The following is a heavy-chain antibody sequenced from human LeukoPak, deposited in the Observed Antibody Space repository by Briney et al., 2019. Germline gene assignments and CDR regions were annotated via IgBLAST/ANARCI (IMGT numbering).Heavy chain of an antibody. CDR3: AKMNNNVRGSGVMLYLEL. J-gene: IGHJ2*01. D-gene: IGHD3-16*01. Sequence: GGSLRLSCAASGFPFGSYWMHWVRQAPGKGLVWVSRINSDEKSIDYADSVKGRFTVSRDNAKNTLYLQMRSLRAEDTAVYYCAKMNNNVRGSGVMLYLELSGRSTPVTDSS. CDR2: INSDEKSI. CDR1: GFPFGSYW. V-gene: IGHV3-74*01.